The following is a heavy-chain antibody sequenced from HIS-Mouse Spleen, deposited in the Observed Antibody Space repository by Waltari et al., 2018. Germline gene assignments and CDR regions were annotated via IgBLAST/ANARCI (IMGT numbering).Heavy chain of an antibody. CDR1: GGPFSGYY. D-gene: IGHD6-19*01. V-gene: IGHV4-34*01. J-gene: IGHJ1*01. Sequence: QVQLQQWGAGLLKPSETLSLTGAVYGGPFSGYYWSWIRQPPGKGLEWIGEINHSGSTNYNPSLKSRVTISVDTSKNQFSLKLSSVTAADTAVYYCARGLMGYSSGAEYFQHWGQGTLVTVSS. CDR3: ARGLMGYSSGAEYFQH. CDR2: INHSGST.